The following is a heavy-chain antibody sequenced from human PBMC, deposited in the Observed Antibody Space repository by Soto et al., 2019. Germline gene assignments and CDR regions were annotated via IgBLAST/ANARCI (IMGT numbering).Heavy chain of an antibody. J-gene: IGHJ3*02. D-gene: IGHD3-9*01. V-gene: IGHV3-11*05. Sequence: GGSLRLSCAASGFTFSDYYMSWIRQAPGKGLEWVSYISSSSSYTNYADSVKGRFTISRDNAKNSLYLQMNSLRAEDTAVYYCARDADILTGSDAFDIWGQGTLVTVS. CDR2: ISSSSSYT. CDR1: GFTFSDYY. CDR3: ARDADILTGSDAFDI.